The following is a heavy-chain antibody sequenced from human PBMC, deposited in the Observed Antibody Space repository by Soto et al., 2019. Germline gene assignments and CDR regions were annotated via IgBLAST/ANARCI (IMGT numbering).Heavy chain of an antibody. CDR3: ARVYESFSYWYFDL. CDR1: GGTFSSYA. V-gene: IGHV1-69*13. CDR2: IIPIFGTA. Sequence: SVKVSWKASGGTFSSYAISWVRQAPGQGLEWMGGIIPIFGTANYAQKFQGRVTITADESTSTAYMELSSLRSEDTAVYYCARVYESFSYWYFDLWGRGTLVTVSS. D-gene: IGHD3-22*01. J-gene: IGHJ2*01.